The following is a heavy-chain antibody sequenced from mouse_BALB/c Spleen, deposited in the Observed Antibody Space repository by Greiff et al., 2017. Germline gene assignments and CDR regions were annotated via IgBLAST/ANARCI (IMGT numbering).Heavy chain of an antibody. CDR3: ASSNYGYAMDY. Sequence: VQVVESGPGLVQPSQSLSITCTVSGFSLTSYGVHWVRQSPGKGLEWLGVIWSGGSTDYNAAFISRLSISKDNSKSQVFFKMNSLQADDTAIYYCASSNYGYAMDYWGQGTSVTVSS. CDR1: GFSLTSYG. J-gene: IGHJ4*01. CDR2: IWSGGST. V-gene: IGHV2-4-1*01. D-gene: IGHD2-5*01.